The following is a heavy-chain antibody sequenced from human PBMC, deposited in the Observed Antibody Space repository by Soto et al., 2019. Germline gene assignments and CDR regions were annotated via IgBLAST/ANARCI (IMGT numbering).Heavy chain of an antibody. J-gene: IGHJ4*02. Sequence: QVQLVESGGGVVQPGRSLRLSCAASGFTFSSYGMHWVRQAPGTGLEWVAVISYDGSNKYYADSVKGRFTISRDNSKNTLYLQMNSLRAEDTAVYYCAKEPQERYYFDYWGQGTLVTVSS. CDR2: ISYDGSNK. CDR1: GFTFSSYG. V-gene: IGHV3-30*18. CDR3: AKEPQERYYFDY. D-gene: IGHD6-25*01.